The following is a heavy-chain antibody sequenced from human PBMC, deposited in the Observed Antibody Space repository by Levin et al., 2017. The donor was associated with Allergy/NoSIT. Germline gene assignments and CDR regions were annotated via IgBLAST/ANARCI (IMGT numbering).Heavy chain of an antibody. CDR3: AREISERETTSFYGMDV. J-gene: IGHJ6*02. D-gene: IGHD1-14*01. V-gene: IGHV1-2*02. CDR2: INPNSGGT. CDR1: GYTFTAYY. Sequence: GESLKISCKASGYTFTAYYVLWVRQAPGQGLEWMGWINPNSGGTNYAQKFQGRVTMTRDTSINTAYMELRRLSSDDTAVYYCAREISERETTSFYGMDVWGQGTTVTVSS.